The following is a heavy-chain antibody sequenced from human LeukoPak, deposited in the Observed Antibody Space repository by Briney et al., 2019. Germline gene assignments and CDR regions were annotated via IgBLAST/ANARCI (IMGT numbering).Heavy chain of an antibody. V-gene: IGHV4-34*01. D-gene: IGHD4-17*01. CDR2: INHSGST. CDR1: GGSFSGYY. CDR3: ARGDDYGDPYFDY. Sequence: SETLSLTCAVYGGSFSGYYWSWIRQPPGKGLEWIGEINHSGSTNYNPSLKSRVTISVDTSKNQFSLKLSSVTAADTAVYYCARGDDYGDPYFDYWGQGTLVTVSS. J-gene: IGHJ4*02.